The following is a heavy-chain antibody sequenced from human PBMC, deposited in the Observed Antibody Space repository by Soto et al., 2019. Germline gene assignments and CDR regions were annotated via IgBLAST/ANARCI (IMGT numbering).Heavy chain of an antibody. D-gene: IGHD2-21*02. CDR2: ISLYHHST. CDR3: ARELYSCGGDCPYYMDY. V-gene: IGHV1-46*01. CDR1: GYTFTDYF. Sequence: QAQLVQSGAEVKKPGASVRLSCKTSGYTFTDYFIHRVRQAPGQGLEWMGIISLYHHSTSYAQKFQGRLTVTNDTSTTTVYMELSSLTSEDTAVYWCARELYSCGGDCPYYMDYWGQGTLVTVSS. J-gene: IGHJ4*02.